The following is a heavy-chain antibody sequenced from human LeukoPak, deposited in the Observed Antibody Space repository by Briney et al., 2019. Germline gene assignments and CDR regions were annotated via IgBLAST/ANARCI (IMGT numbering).Heavy chain of an antibody. J-gene: IGHJ4*02. CDR2: INPNTGGT. CDR3: ARDRSGYSYGEPLDH. Sequence: AXVKVSCKASGYTFTGYYMHWVRQAPGQGLEWLGRINPNTGGTDYAQNFQGRVTMTRDTSINTAYMELSRLRADDTAVYYCARDRSGYSYGEPLDHWGQGTLVIVSS. V-gene: IGHV1-2*06. D-gene: IGHD5-18*01. CDR1: GYTFTGYY.